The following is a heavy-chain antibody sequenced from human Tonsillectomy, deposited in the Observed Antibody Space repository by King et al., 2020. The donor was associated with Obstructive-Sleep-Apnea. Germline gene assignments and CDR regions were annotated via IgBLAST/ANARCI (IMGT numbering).Heavy chain of an antibody. CDR1: GGSFSGYY. CDR2: INHSGST. J-gene: IGHJ4*02. D-gene: IGHD3-16*02. V-gene: IGHV4-34*01. Sequence: VQLQQWGAGLLKPSETLSLTCAVYGGSFSGYYWSWIRQPPGKGLEWIGEINHSGSTNYNPSLKSRVTISVDTSKNQFSLKLSSLTAADTAVHYCARSPFTFGGVIVKGYFDYWGQGTLVTVSS. CDR3: ARSPFTFGGVIVKGYFDY.